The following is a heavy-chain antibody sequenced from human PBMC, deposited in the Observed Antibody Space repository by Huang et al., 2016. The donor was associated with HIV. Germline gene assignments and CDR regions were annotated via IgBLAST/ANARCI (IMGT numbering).Heavy chain of an antibody. V-gene: IGHV2-5*02. CDR3: VHRLRYGKWYVDY. CDR2: MYWDTEE. J-gene: IGHJ4*02. D-gene: IGHD6-13*01. CDR1: GFSLTSSGVA. Sequence: QITLKESGPTLVKPTQTLTLTCTVSGFSLTSSGVAVGWIRQPPGKALEWLAIMYWDTEESVSTSLKTSHTVAKDTPKNEVVLTITNMDPVDTATYYGVHRLRYGKWYVDYWGQGVLVTVSS.